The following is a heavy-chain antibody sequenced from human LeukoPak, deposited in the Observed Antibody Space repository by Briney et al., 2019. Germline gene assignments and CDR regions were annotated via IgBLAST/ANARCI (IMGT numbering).Heavy chain of an antibody. J-gene: IGHJ5*02. D-gene: IGHD3-22*01. V-gene: IGHV4-4*07. CDR2: IYTSGST. CDR1: GGSISSYY. Sequence: SETLSLTCTVSGGSISSYYWSWIRQPAGKGLEWIGRIYTSGSTNYNPSLKSRVTMSVDTSKNQSSLKLSSVTAADTAVYYCAREFYDSSGYNWFDPWGQGTLVTVSS. CDR3: AREFYDSSGYNWFDP.